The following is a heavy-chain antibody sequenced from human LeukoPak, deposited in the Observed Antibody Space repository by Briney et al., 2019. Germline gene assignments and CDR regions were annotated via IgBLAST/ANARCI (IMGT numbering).Heavy chain of an antibody. J-gene: IGHJ5*02. CDR2: IYSGGST. Sequence: GGSLRLSCAASGFTVSSNYMSWVRQAPGKGLEWVSVIYSGGSTYYADSVKGRFTISRDNSKNTLYLQMNSLRAEDTAVYHCARGIGGYCSSTSCPTGSFNWFDPWGQGTLVTVSS. CDR3: ARGIGGYCSSTSCPTGSFNWFDP. CDR1: GFTVSSNY. D-gene: IGHD2-2*01. V-gene: IGHV3-53*01.